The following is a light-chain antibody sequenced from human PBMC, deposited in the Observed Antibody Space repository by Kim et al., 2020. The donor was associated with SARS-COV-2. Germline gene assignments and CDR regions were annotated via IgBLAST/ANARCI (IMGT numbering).Light chain of an antibody. V-gene: IGKV3-20*01. J-gene: IGKJ2*01. CDR1: QSVRADY. Sequence: EIVLTQSPGTLSLSPGDSATLSCRASQSVRADYLAWYQQRPGQAPRLLIYGASSRATSIPDRFSGSGSGTDFTLTISRLEPEDFAVYHCHQYGDSPYTFGQGTKLEIK. CDR2: GAS. CDR3: HQYGDSPYT.